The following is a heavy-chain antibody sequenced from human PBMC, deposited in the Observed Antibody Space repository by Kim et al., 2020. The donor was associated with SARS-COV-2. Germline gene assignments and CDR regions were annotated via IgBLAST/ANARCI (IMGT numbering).Heavy chain of an antibody. CDR3: ARDRDRTEVTTAFDI. CDR2: ISYDGSNK. D-gene: IGHD4-17*01. CDR1: GFTFSSYA. Sequence: GGSLRLSCAASGFTFSSYAMHWVRQAPGKGLEWVAVISYDGSNKYYADSVKGRFTISRDNSKNTLYLQMNSLRAEDTAVYYCARDRDRTEVTTAFDIWGQGTMVTVSS. J-gene: IGHJ3*02. V-gene: IGHV3-30*04.